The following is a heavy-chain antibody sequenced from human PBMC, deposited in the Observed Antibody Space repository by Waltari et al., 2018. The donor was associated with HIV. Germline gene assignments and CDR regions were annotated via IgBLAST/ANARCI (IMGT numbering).Heavy chain of an antibody. V-gene: IGHV3-48*04. D-gene: IGHD2-21*01. CDR3: ARDKAVIQPDAFDI. CDR1: GFTLSTYS. CDR2: ISSSSTTI. J-gene: IGHJ3*02. Sequence: EVQLVESGGGLVQPGGSLRLSCASSGFTLSTYSLNWVRQAPGKGLEWVSYISSSSTTIYYADSVKGRFTISRDNAKNLLYLQMNSLRAEDTAVYYCARDKAVIQPDAFDIWGQGTMVTVSS.